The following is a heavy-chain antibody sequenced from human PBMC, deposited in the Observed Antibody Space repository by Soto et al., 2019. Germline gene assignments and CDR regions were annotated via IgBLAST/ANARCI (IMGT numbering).Heavy chain of an antibody. D-gene: IGHD6-19*01. CDR2: ISYDGSNK. CDR1: GFTFSSYG. J-gene: IGHJ4*02. Sequence: QVQLVESGGGVVQPGRSLRLSCAASGFTFSSYGMHWVRQAPGKGLEWVAVISYDGSNKYYADSVKGRFTISRDNSKNTLYLQMNSLRAEDTAVYYCAKDPNSSGWYPDYWGQGTLVTVSS. CDR3: AKDPNSSGWYPDY. V-gene: IGHV3-30*18.